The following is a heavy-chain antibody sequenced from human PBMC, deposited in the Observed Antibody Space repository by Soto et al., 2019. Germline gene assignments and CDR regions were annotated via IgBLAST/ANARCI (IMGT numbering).Heavy chain of an antibody. CDR2: MSWNSNII. CDR3: AKGGPDGFCSGGRCYFDY. D-gene: IGHD2-15*01. CDR1: GFTFDDYA. Sequence: EVQLVESGGGLVQPGRSRRLSCAASGFTFDDYAMHWVRRVPGKGLEWVSSMSWNSNIIGYADSVKGRFTISRDNAKNSLYLQMNSLRPEDTALYYCAKGGPDGFCSGGRCYFDYWGQGTLVTVSS. J-gene: IGHJ4*02. V-gene: IGHV3-9*01.